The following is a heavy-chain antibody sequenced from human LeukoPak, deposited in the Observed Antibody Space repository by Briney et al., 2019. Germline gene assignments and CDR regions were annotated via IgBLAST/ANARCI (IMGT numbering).Heavy chain of an antibody. CDR2: IYYSGST. V-gene: IGHV4-59*08. Sequence: SETLSLTCTVSGGSISSYYWSWIRQPPGKGLEWIGYIYYSGSTNYNPSLKSRVTISVDTSKNQFSLKLSSVTAADTAVYYCARAFYSTTWGSWAFDVWGQGTMVTVSS. CDR3: ARAFYSTTWGSWAFDV. J-gene: IGHJ3*01. D-gene: IGHD3-16*01. CDR1: GGSISSYY.